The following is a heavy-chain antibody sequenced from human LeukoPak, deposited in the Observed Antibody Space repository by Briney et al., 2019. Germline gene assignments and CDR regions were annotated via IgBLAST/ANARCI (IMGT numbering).Heavy chain of an antibody. CDR3: ARADYEAASLDY. J-gene: IGHJ4*02. CDR2: IYYSGST. CDR1: GGSISSYY. D-gene: IGHD4-17*01. V-gene: IGHV4-59*01. Sequence: SEALSLTCTVSGGSISSYYWSWIRQPPGKGLEWIGYIYYSGSTNYNPSLKSRVTISVDTSKNQFSLKLSSVTAADTAVYYCARADYEAASLDYWGQGTLVTVSS.